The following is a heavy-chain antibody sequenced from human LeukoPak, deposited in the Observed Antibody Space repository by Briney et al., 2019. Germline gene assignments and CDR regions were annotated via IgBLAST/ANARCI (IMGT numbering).Heavy chain of an antibody. CDR1: GYTFTNYG. D-gene: IGHD3-10*01. CDR2: ISAYNGDT. V-gene: IGHV1-18*01. Sequence: ASVKVSCKASGYTFTNYGISWVRQAPGQGLEWMGWISAYNGDTNYAQNLQGRVTMTTDTSTNTAYMELRSLRSDDTAMYYCAKDESVGAMDVWGKGTTVTVSS. CDR3: AKDESVGAMDV. J-gene: IGHJ6*03.